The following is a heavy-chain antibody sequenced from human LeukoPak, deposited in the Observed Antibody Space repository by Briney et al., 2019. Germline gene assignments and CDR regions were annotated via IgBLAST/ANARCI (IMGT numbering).Heavy chain of an antibody. V-gene: IGHV3-21*01. CDR3: ARYGSTSRGDVY. CDR2: ISSSSSYI. CDR1: GFTFSSYS. J-gene: IGHJ4*02. Sequence: GGSLRLSCAASGFTFSSYSMNWVRQAPGKGLEWVSSISSSSSYIYYADSVKGRFTISRDNAKNSLYLQMNSLRAEDTAVYYCARYGSTSRGDVYWGQGTLVTVSS. D-gene: IGHD2-2*01.